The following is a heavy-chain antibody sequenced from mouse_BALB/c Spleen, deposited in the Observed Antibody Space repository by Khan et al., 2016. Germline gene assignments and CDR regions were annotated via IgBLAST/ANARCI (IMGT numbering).Heavy chain of an antibody. D-gene: IGHD4-1*01. V-gene: IGHV1-39*01. Sequence: VQLKESGPELEKPGASVKISCKASGYSFTGYNMNWVKQSNGKSLEWIGHIDPYYGGTSYNQMFKGKATLTVDKSSSTAYMQLKSLTSEDSAVXSCARSGDWYFDVWVAVTTVTVSS. CDR3: ARSGDWYFDV. J-gene: IGHJ1*01. CDR1: GYSFTGYN. CDR2: IDPYYGGT.